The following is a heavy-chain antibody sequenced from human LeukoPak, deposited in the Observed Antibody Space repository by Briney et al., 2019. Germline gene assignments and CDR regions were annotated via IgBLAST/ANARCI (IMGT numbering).Heavy chain of an antibody. V-gene: IGHV4-39*01. CDR1: GGSISSSSYY. CDR3: ARSGYCFDY. J-gene: IGHJ4*02. Sequence: SETLSLTCTVSGGSISSSSYYWGWIRQPPGKGLEWIGSIYYSGSTYYNPSLKSRVTISVDTSKNQFSLKLSSVTAADTAVYYCARSGYCFDYWGQGTLVTVSS. CDR2: IYYSGST. D-gene: IGHD3-22*01.